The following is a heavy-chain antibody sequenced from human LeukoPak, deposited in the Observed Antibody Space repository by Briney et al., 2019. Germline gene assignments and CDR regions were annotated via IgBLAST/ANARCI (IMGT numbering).Heavy chain of an antibody. J-gene: IGHJ5*02. CDR1: GGTFSSYA. V-gene: IGHV1-69*05. D-gene: IGHD1-7*01. Sequence: SVKVSCKASGGTFSSYAISWVRQAPGQGLEWRGGIIPIFGTANYAQKFQGRVTITTDESTSSAYMELSSLRSEDTAVYYCARDNYAGANWFDPWGQGTLVTVSS. CDR3: ARDNYAGANWFDP. CDR2: IIPIFGTA.